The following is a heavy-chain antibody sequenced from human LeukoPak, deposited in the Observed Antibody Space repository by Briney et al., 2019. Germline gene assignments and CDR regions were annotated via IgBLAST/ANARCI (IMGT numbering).Heavy chain of an antibody. CDR2: ISYDGNYK. CDR3: ARPPDNYYYYYMDV. CDR1: GFTFSTYA. Sequence: GSLRLSCAASGFTFSTYAIHWVRQAPGKGLEWVAVISYDGNYKYYADSVKGRFTISRDNSKNTLYLQMNSLRAEDTAVYYCARPPDNYYYYYMDVWGKGTTVTVSS. J-gene: IGHJ6*03. V-gene: IGHV3-30*03.